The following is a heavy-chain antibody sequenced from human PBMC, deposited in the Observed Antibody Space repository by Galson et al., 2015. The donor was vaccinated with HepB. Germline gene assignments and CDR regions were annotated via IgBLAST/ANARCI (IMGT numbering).Heavy chain of an antibody. CDR1: GFTFSSYG. Sequence: SLRLSCAASGFTFSSYGMHWVRQAPGKGLGWVAVLSYDGTSEYYADSVKGRFTISRDNSENTLYLQMNSLRAEDTAVYYCAKWEWELLYALDLWGQGTMVTVSS. CDR2: LSYDGTSE. J-gene: IGHJ3*01. D-gene: IGHD1-26*01. CDR3: AKWEWELLYALDL. V-gene: IGHV3-30*18.